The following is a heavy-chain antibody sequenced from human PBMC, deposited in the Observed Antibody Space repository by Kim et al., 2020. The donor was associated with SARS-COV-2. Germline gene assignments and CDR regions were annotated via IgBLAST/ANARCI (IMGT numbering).Heavy chain of an antibody. D-gene: IGHD6-13*01. CDR3: ARQYSSSWYPFDY. J-gene: IGHJ4*02. Sequence: STPSIKSRVTKSVDTSKSQFSRKLSSVTAAATAVYYCARQYSSSWYPFDYWGQGTLVTVSS. V-gene: IGHV4-31*02.